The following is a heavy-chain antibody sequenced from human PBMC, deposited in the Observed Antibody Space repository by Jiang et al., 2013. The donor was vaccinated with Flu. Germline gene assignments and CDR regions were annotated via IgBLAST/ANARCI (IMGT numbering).Heavy chain of an antibody. CDR1: AYSFTKYA. D-gene: IGHD3-22*01. Sequence: QSGSELKKPGTSLKLSCKASAYSFTKYALTWVRQAPGQGLEWMGWINTETGDPTYAQAFTGRFVFSSDTSVSTAYLHISGLKAEDTAVYYCAREGYYFDTTGSPRSHGLDVWGQGTAVTVSS. CDR3: AREGYYFDTTGSPRSHGLDV. CDR2: INTETGDP. J-gene: IGHJ6*02. V-gene: IGHV7-4-1*02.